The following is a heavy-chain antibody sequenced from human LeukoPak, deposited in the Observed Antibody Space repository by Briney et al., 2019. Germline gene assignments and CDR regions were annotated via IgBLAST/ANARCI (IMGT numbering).Heavy chain of an antibody. D-gene: IGHD5-18*01. CDR1: GGSISSYY. Sequence: PSETLSLTCTVSGGSISSYYWSWIRQPPGKGLEWIGYIYYSGSTNYNPSLKSRVTISIDTSKNQFSLKLSSVTAADTAVYYCARNFGDTAPAVWGQGTMVTVSS. CDR3: ARNFGDTAPAV. J-gene: IGHJ3*01. CDR2: IYYSGST. V-gene: IGHV4-59*08.